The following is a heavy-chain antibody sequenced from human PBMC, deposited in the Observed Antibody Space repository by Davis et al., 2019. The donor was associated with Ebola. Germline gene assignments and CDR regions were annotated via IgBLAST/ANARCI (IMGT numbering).Heavy chain of an antibody. CDR3: VRGVGMVPGDY. Sequence: PGGSLRLSCAASGFTFNTYTVHWVRQAPGKGLEWVSSISSSAYYIYYADSVKGRFTISRDNAKNSLYLQMISLRADDTGVYYCVRGVGMVPGDYWGQGTQVIVSS. CDR2: ISSSAYYI. D-gene: IGHD3-10*01. J-gene: IGHJ4*02. V-gene: IGHV3-21*01. CDR1: GFTFNTYT.